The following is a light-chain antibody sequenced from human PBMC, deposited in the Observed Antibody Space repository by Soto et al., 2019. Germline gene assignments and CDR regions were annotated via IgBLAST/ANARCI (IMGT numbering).Light chain of an antibody. V-gene: IGKV1-5*03. CDR1: QSISIW. J-gene: IGKJ1*01. CDR2: GTS. Sequence: DIHMTQSPSTLSASVGDRVTITCRASQSISIWLAWYQQKPGRAPNLLIYGTSSLESGVPSRFSGSGSGTEFTLTISNLQPDDFATYYCQHSNDYSCTVVQGTKVEIK. CDR3: QHSNDYSCT.